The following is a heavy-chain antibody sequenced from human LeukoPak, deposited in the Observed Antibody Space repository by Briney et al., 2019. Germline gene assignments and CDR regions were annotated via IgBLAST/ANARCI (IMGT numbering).Heavy chain of an antibody. CDR1: GFALSSYT. Sequence: GGSLTLSCAASGFALSSYTMSWVRQAPGKGLEWVSVIYSGGSTYYADSVKGRFTISRDNSKNTLYLQMNSLRAEDTAVYYCARDRTYYGSGSYYGDHYYYGMDVWGQGTTVTVSS. CDR2: IYSGGST. J-gene: IGHJ6*02. CDR3: ARDRTYYGSGSYYGDHYYYGMDV. V-gene: IGHV3-53*01. D-gene: IGHD3-10*01.